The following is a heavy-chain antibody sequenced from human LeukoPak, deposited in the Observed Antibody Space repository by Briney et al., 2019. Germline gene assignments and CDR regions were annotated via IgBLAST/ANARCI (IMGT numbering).Heavy chain of an antibody. CDR1: GGSISSYY. J-gene: IGHJ5*02. Sequence: SETLSLTCTVSGGSISSYYWSWIRQPPGKGPEWIGYIYTSGSTNYNPSLKSRVTISVDTSKNQFSLKLSSVTAADTAVYYCAREGGAPYVPWFDPWGQGTLVTVSS. CDR2: IYTSGST. V-gene: IGHV4-4*09. CDR3: AREGGAPYVPWFDP. D-gene: IGHD3-16*01.